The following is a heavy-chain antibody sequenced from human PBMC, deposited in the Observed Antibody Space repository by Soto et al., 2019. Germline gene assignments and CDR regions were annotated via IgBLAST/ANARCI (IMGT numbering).Heavy chain of an antibody. CDR1: GYSFTSYC. CDR3: ARVVEQLAPREGYYYRMDG. CDR2: IYPGDSDT. J-gene: IGHJ6*02. Sequence: GESLKIFCKGSGYSFTSYCIGCVRQMPGKGLEWMGIIYPGDSDTRYSPSFQGQVTISADKSISTAYLQWRSLKASDTAMYYCARVVEQLAPREGYYYRMDGWRQGTKVTISS. V-gene: IGHV5-51*01. D-gene: IGHD2-15*01.